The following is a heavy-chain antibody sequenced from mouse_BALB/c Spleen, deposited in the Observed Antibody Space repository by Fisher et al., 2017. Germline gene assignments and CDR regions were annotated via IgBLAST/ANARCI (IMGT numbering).Heavy chain of an antibody. D-gene: IGHD2-4*01. J-gene: IGHJ4*01. CDR3: ARPLYYDYDEDAMDY. Sequence: RFTISRDNAKNTLYLQMSSLKSEDTAMYYCARPLYYDYDEDAMDYWGQGTSVTVSS. V-gene: IGHV5-6*01.